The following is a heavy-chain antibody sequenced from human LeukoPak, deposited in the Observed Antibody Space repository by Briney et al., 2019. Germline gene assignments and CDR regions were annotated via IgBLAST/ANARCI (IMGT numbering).Heavy chain of an antibody. CDR3: ARDSEVPAAMSP. CDR1: GYTFTSYH. V-gene: IGHV1-2*02. D-gene: IGHD2-2*01. CDR2: INPNSGGT. J-gene: IGHJ5*02. Sequence: GASVKVSCKASGYTFTSYHMHWVRQAPGQGLEWMGWINPNSGGTNYAQKFQGRVTMTRDTSVSTAYMELSRLRSDDTAVYYCARDSEVPAAMSPWGQGTLVTVSS.